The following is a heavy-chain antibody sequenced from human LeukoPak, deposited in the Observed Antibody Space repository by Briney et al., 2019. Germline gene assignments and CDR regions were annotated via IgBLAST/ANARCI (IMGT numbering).Heavy chain of an antibody. V-gene: IGHV4-4*07. D-gene: IGHD3-10*01. CDR3: ARVPKYGSGSYYPPYYYYGMDV. Sequence: SETLSLTCTVSGGSISSYYWSWIRQPAGKGLEWIGRIYTSGSTNYNPSLKSRVTMSVDTSKNQFSLKLSSVTAADTAVYYCARVPKYGSGSYYPPYYYYGMDVWGQGTTVTVSS. J-gene: IGHJ6*02. CDR2: IYTSGST. CDR1: GGSISSYY.